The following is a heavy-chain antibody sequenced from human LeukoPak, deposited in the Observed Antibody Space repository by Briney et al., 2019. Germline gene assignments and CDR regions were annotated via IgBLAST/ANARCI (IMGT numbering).Heavy chain of an antibody. CDR3: ARDRIAAAGTRWFNP. J-gene: IGHJ5*02. CDR2: INHSGST. CDR1: GGSFSGYY. D-gene: IGHD6-13*01. Sequence: PSETLSLTCAVYGGSFSGYYWSWIRQPPGKGLEWIGEINHSGSTNYNPSLKSRVTMSVDTSKNQFSLKLSSVTAADTAVYYCARDRIAAAGTRWFNPWGQGTLVTVSS. V-gene: IGHV4-34*01.